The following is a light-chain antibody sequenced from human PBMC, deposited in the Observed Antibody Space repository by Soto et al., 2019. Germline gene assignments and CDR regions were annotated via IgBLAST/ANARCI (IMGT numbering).Light chain of an antibody. Sequence: IQLTQSPSSLSASVGDRVTITCRASQGISSYLAWYQQKPGKAPKLLIYAASTLQSGVPSRFSGSGSGTDFTLTISSLQPEDFATYYCQQLNSYPLTLSGGTKVDIK. CDR3: QQLNSYPLT. J-gene: IGKJ4*01. V-gene: IGKV1-9*01. CDR1: QGISSY. CDR2: AAS.